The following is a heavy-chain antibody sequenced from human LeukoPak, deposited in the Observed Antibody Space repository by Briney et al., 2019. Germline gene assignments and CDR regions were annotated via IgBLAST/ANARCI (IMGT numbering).Heavy chain of an antibody. CDR2: ISSSSITI. Sequence: PGGSLRLSCAASGFTLSDYYMNWVRQAPGKGLEWVSYISSSSITIYYADSVNGRFTISRDNAKNSLYLQMNSLRDEDTAVYYCARVQPPPTVVTPRYYYYGMDVWGQGTTVTVSS. V-gene: IGHV3-11*04. CDR3: ARVQPPPTVVTPRYYYYGMDV. D-gene: IGHD4-23*01. CDR1: GFTLSDYY. J-gene: IGHJ6*02.